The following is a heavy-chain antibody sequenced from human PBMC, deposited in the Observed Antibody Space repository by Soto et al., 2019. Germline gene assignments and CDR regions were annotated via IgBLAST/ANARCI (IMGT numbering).Heavy chain of an antibody. CDR2: ISTGADVS. D-gene: IGHD1-20*01. CDR1: GFTFSSFV. CDR3: VRRAITATTKWGAFDV. V-gene: IGHV3-23*01. Sequence: EVQLLESGGGLVQPGGSLRLSCAASGFTFSSFVMNWVRQAPGKGLEWVSTISTGADVSHYTDSVKGRFTISRDNSRRTLHLQMASLRVEDAAVYFCVRRAITATTKWGAFDVWGQGTAVTVSS. J-gene: IGHJ3*01.